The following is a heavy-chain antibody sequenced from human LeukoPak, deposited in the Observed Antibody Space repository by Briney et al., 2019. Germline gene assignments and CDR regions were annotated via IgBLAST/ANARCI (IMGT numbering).Heavy chain of an antibody. Sequence: GGSLRLSCAASGFTFSRYWMTWVRQAPGIGLEWVANIKQDGSEKYYVDSVRGRFTISRDNAKNSLYLQMNSLRAEDTAVYYCARDLGGGLWPNAFDIWGQGTMVTVFS. J-gene: IGHJ3*02. D-gene: IGHD3-16*01. CDR2: IKQDGSEK. CDR1: GFTFSRYW. V-gene: IGHV3-7*05. CDR3: ARDLGGGLWPNAFDI.